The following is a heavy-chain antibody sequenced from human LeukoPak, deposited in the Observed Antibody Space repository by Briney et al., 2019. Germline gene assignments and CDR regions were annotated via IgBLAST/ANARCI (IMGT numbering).Heavy chain of an antibody. D-gene: IGHD3-22*01. CDR3: ARGQYYYDSSGYYYYFDY. J-gene: IGHJ4*02. V-gene: IGHV4-38-2*01. Sequence: SETLSLTCAVSGYSISSGYYWGWIRQPPGKGLEWIGSIYHSGSTYYNPSLKSRVTISVDTSKNQFSLKLSSVTAADTAVYYCARGQYYYDSSGYYYYFDYWGQGTLVTVSP. CDR1: GYSISSGYY. CDR2: IYHSGST.